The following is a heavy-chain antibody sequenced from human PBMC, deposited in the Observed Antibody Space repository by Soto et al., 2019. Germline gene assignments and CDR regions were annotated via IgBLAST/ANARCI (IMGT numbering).Heavy chain of an antibody. J-gene: IGHJ4*02. V-gene: IGHV3-23*01. Sequence: GGSLRFSCAASGFTFSSYAMSWVRQAPGKGLEWVSAISGSGGSTYYADSVKGRFTISRDNSKNTLYLQMNRLRAEDTAVYYCAKDRDLRCWYLGYFDYWGQGTLVTVSS. CDR1: GFTFSSYA. CDR3: AKDRDLRCWYLGYFDY. D-gene: IGHD6-13*01. CDR2: ISGSGGST.